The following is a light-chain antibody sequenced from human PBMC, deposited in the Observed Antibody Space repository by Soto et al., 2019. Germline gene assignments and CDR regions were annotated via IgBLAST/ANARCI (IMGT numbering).Light chain of an antibody. CDR2: KAS. Sequence: DIQMTQSPSTLSGSVGDRVTITCRASQTISSWLAWYQQKPGTAPKLLIYKASSLQSGVPSRFSGSGSGTEVTLTIRSLQPDDFATYYCQQYDSSSPTFGQGTKVDI. J-gene: IGKJ2*01. CDR1: QTISSW. CDR3: QQYDSSSPT. V-gene: IGKV1-5*03.